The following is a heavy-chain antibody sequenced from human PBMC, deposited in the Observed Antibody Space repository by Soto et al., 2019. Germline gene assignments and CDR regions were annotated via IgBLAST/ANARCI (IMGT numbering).Heavy chain of an antibody. V-gene: IGHV3-23*01. D-gene: IGHD3-22*01. CDR2: ISGSGGST. Sequence: VGSLRLSCAASGFTFSSYAMSWVLQAPGKGLEWVSAISGSGGSTYYADSVKGRFTISRDNSKNTLYLQMNSLRAEDTAVYYCAKEDLHPDTYYYDSSGYDYWGQGTLVTVSS. CDR1: GFTFSSYA. J-gene: IGHJ4*02. CDR3: AKEDLHPDTYYYDSSGYDY.